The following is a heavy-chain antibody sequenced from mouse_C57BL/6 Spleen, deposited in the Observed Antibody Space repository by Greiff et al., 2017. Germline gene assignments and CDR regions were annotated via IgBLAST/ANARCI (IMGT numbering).Heavy chain of an antibody. V-gene: IGHV5-17*01. Sequence: DVMLVESGGGLVKPGGSLKLSCAASGFTFSDYGMHWVRQAPEKGLEWVAYISSGSSTIYYADTVKGRFTISRDNAKNTLFLQMTSLRSEDTAMYYCSSITTVVAYWYFDVWGTGTTVTVSS. CDR2: ISSGSSTI. CDR3: SSITTVVAYWYFDV. D-gene: IGHD1-1*01. J-gene: IGHJ1*03. CDR1: GFTFSDYG.